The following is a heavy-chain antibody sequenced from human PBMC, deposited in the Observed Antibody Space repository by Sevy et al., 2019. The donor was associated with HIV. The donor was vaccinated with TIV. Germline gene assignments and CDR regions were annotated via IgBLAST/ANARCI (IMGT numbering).Heavy chain of an antibody. CDR1: GFTFSSYA. CDR3: VKDRGSSWYGGTDY. V-gene: IGHV3-64D*06. D-gene: IGHD6-13*01. J-gene: IGHJ4*02. CDR2: ISSNGGST. Sequence: GGSLRLSCSASGFTFSSYAMHWVRQAPGTGLEYVSAISSNGGSTYYADSVKGRFTISRDNSKNTLYLQMSSLRAEDTAVYYCVKDRGSSWYGGTDYWGQRTLVTVSS.